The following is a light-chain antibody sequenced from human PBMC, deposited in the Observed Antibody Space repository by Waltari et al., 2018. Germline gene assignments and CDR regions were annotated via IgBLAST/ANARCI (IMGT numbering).Light chain of an antibody. CDR1: STNIGSAY. V-gene: IGLV1-47*01. CDR2: RNN. CDR3: AAWDDSLSGSVV. Sequence: QSVLTQPPSASGTPGLSVTLSRSGSSTNIGSAYVYCYQQLPGTAPKLLIYRNNQRPSGVPDRFSGSKSGTSASLAISGLRSEDEADYYCAAWDDSLSGSVVFGGGTKLTVL. J-gene: IGLJ2*01.